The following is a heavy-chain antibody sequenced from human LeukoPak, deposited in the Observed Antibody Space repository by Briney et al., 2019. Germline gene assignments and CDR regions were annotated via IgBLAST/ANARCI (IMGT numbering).Heavy chain of an antibody. Sequence: ASVKVSCKASGYTFITYAIHWVRQAPGQRLEWMGWINAGNGNIKYSQNLQGRVTITRDTSASTAYMELSSLRSEDTAVYYCARSPRDTNWIDPWGQGTLVTVSS. CDR1: GYTFITYA. CDR3: ARSPRDTNWIDP. V-gene: IGHV1-3*01. CDR2: INAGNGNI. D-gene: IGHD1-14*01. J-gene: IGHJ5*02.